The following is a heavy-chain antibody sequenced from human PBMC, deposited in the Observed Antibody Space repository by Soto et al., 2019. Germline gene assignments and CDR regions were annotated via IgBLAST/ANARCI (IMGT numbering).Heavy chain of an antibody. D-gene: IGHD1-1*01. Sequence: VSVQVSCKASGYTFTGYYMHWVRPAPGQGLEWMGWINPNSGGTNYAQKFQGWVTMTRDTSISTAYMELSRLRSDDTAVYYCARVGPGTTVRAFDYWGQGTLVTVSS. CDR2: INPNSGGT. J-gene: IGHJ4*02. CDR3: ARVGPGTTVRAFDY. V-gene: IGHV1-2*04. CDR1: GYTFTGYY.